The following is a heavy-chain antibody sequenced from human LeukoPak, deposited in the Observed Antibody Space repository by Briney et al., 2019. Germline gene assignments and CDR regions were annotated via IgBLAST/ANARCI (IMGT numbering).Heavy chain of an antibody. D-gene: IGHD3-10*01. CDR1: GFTFSSYA. V-gene: IGHV3-23*01. CDR2: ISGSGGST. J-gene: IGHJ3*02. Sequence: GGSLRLSCAASGFTFSSYAMSWVRQAPGKGLEWVSAISGSGGSTYYADSVKGRFTISRDNSKNTLYLQMNSLRAEDTAVYYCAKELLWFGELLRPDAFDIWGQGTMVTVSS. CDR3: AKELLWFGELLRPDAFDI.